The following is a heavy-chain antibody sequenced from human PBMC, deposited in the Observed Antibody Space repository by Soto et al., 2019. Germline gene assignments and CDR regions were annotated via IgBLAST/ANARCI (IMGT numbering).Heavy chain of an antibody. Sequence: QVQLQESGPGLVKPSQTLSLTCTVSGGSISSGGYYWSWIRQHPGKGLEWIGYIYYSGSTYYNPSPKSLXXIXVXXSKNQFSLKLSSVTAADTAVYSCARYDDRSTTSADWGQGTLVTVSS. D-gene: IGHD1-1*01. V-gene: IGHV4-31*01. J-gene: IGHJ4*02. CDR3: ARYDDRSTTSAD. CDR2: IYYSGST. CDR1: GGSISSGGYY.